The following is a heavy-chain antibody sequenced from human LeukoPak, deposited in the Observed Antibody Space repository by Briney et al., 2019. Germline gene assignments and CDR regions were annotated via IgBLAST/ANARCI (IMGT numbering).Heavy chain of an antibody. CDR2: ISGSGGST. CDR1: GFTFSSYA. J-gene: IGHJ5*02. D-gene: IGHD6-19*01. V-gene: IGHV3-23*01. CDR3: ANGWRSGWYPTSSNWFDP. Sequence: SGGSLRLSCAASGFTFSSYAMSWVRQAPGKGLEWVSAISGSGGSTYSADSVKGRFTISRDNSKNTLYLQMISLRAEDTAVYYCANGWRSGWYPTSSNWFDPWGQGTLVTVSS.